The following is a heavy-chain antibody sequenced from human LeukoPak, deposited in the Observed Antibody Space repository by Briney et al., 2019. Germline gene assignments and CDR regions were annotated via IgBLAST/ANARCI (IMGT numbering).Heavy chain of an antibody. D-gene: IGHD2-21*02. CDR1: GFTFSSYA. J-gene: IGHJ4*02. Sequence: GGSLRLSCAASGFTFSSYAMHWVRQAPGKGLEWVAVISYDGSNKYYADSVKGRFTISRDNSKNTLYLQMNSLRAEDTAVYYCARLVVMVTRDDYWGQGTLVTVSS. CDR3: ARLVVMVTRDDY. V-gene: IGHV3-30*04. CDR2: ISYDGSNK.